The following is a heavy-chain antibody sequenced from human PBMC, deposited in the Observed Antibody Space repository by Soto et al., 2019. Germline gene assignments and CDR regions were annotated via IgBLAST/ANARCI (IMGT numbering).Heavy chain of an antibody. J-gene: IGHJ4*02. CDR3: ARDSTLAY. CDR1: GYTFTSYY. Sequence: ASVTVSCTASGYTFTSYYMHWVRQAPGQGLEWMGILNPSGGGTSYAQKFQGRVSMTRDTSTTTVYMELSSLSSEDTAVYYCARDSTLAYWGQGTLVTVSS. CDR2: LNPSGGGT. V-gene: IGHV1-46*01.